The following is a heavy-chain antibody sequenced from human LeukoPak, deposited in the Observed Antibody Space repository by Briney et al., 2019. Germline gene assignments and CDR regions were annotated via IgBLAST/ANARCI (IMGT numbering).Heavy chain of an antibody. V-gene: IGHV3-74*01. Sequence: PGGSLRLSCAASGFTFSSYWMHWVRQAPGKGLVWVSRINSDGSSTSYADSVKGRFTISRDNAKNTLYLQMNSLRAEDTAVYYCARSAYCSSTSCHHDAFDIWGQGTMVTVSS. J-gene: IGHJ3*02. CDR3: ARSAYCSSTSCHHDAFDI. D-gene: IGHD2-2*01. CDR1: GFTFSSYW. CDR2: INSDGSST.